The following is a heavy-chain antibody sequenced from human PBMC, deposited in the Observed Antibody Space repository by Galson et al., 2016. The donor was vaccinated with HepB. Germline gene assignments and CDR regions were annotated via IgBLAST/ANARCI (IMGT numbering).Heavy chain of an antibody. J-gene: IGHJ4*02. CDR3: AKGRWDFDY. CDR2: ISYDGKSE. CDR1: GFTFSTYG. D-gene: IGHD5-24*01. Sequence: SLRLSCAASGFTFSTYGMHWVRQAPGKGLEWVALISYDGKSEYYADSVKGRVTISRDNSKNTLYLQMHSLRGEDTAVYYCAKGRWDFDYWDQGTLVTVSA. V-gene: IGHV3-30*18.